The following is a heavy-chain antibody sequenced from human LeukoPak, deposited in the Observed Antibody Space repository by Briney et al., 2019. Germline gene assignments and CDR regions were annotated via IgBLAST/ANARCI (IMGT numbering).Heavy chain of an antibody. Sequence: GGSLRLSCAASGFTFSSYSMNWVRQAPGKGLEWVSYISSSSSTIYYADSVKGRFTISRDNSKNTLYLQMNSLRAEDTAVYYCAKGAAAGYYFDYWGQGTLVTVSS. CDR3: AKGAAAGYYFDY. D-gene: IGHD6-13*01. CDR2: ISSSSSTI. CDR1: GFTFSSYS. V-gene: IGHV3-48*01. J-gene: IGHJ4*02.